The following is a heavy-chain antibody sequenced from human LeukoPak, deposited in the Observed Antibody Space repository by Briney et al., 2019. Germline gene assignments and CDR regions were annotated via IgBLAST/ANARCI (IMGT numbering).Heavy chain of an antibody. CDR2: ISSSSSYI. CDR1: GFTLSSYS. CDR3: ARDRNYCSSTSCYPYYYYYYMDV. D-gene: IGHD2-2*01. Sequence: GGSLRLSCAASGFTLSSYSMNWVRQAPGKGLEWVSSISSSSSYIYYADSVKGRFTISRDNAKNSLYLQMNSLRAEDTAVYYCARDRNYCSSTSCYPYYYYYYMDVWGKGTTVTVSS. V-gene: IGHV3-21*01. J-gene: IGHJ6*03.